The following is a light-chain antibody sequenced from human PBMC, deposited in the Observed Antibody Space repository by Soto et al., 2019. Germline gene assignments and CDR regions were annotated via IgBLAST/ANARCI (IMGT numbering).Light chain of an antibody. CDR2: EVS. CDR3: SSYTSISPFV. J-gene: IGLJ1*01. V-gene: IGLV2-14*01. CDR1: TSDVGDYNY. Sequence: QSALTQPASVSGSPGQSITISCTGTTSDVGDYNYVSWYQQHPAKAPKLMIYEVSNRPSGVSDRFSGSKSGNTASLTISGLRGEDGADYYGSSYTSISPFVFGPGPK.